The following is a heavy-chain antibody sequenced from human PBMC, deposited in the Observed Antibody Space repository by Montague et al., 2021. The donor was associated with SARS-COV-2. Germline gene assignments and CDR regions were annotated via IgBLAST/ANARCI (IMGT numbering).Heavy chain of an antibody. Sequence: SETLSLTCTVSGGSISSSTCYWGWIRQAPGKGLEWIGSMYYSGSTYYNPSLKSRVTISVDTSKNQFSLKLSSVTAADTAVYYCARQPRYYYDSGCYWNLGDYWGQGTLGTVSS. CDR2: MYYSGST. J-gene: IGHJ4*02. CDR3: ARQPRYYYDSGCYWNLGDY. V-gene: IGHV4-39*01. D-gene: IGHD3-10*01. CDR1: GGSISSSTCY.